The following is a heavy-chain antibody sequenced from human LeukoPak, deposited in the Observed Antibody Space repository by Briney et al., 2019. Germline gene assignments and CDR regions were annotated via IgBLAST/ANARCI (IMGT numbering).Heavy chain of an antibody. J-gene: IGHJ4*02. CDR2: IIPIFGTA. V-gene: IGHV1-69*06. D-gene: IGHD3-16*01. CDR3: ARGRAGGGGDY. CDR1: GGTFSSYA. Sequence: SVKVSCKASGGTFSSYAISWVRQAPGQGLEWMGGIIPIFGTANYAQKFQGRVTTTADKSTSTAYMELSSLRSEDTAVYYCARGRAGGGGDYWGQGTLVTVSS.